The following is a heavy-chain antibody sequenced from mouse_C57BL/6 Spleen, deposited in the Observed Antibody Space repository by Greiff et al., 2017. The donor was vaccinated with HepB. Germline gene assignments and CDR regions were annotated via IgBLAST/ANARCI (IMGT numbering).Heavy chain of an antibody. CDR2: INPSNGGT. V-gene: IGHV1-53*01. CDR3: ARGGGYGSSYEGFAY. Sequence: QVQLQQPGTELVKPGASVKLSCKASGYTFTSYWMHWVKQRPGQGLEWIGNINPSNGGTNYNEKFKSKATLTVNKSSSTAYMQLSSLTSEDSAVYYCARGGGYGSSYEGFAYWGQGTLVTVSA. CDR1: GYTFTSYW. J-gene: IGHJ3*01. D-gene: IGHD1-1*01.